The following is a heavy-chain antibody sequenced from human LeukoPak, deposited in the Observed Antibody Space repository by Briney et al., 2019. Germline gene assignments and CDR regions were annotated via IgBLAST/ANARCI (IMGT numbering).Heavy chain of an antibody. Sequence: GGSLRLSCAASGFTFDDYGMSWVRQAPGKGLEWVSGINWNGGSTGYADSVKGRFTISRDSAKNSLYLQMSSLRAEDTALYYCARASMIGSPDYWGQGTLVTVSS. D-gene: IGHD3-22*01. CDR2: INWNGGST. CDR1: GFTFDDYG. V-gene: IGHV3-20*04. J-gene: IGHJ4*02. CDR3: ARASMIGSPDY.